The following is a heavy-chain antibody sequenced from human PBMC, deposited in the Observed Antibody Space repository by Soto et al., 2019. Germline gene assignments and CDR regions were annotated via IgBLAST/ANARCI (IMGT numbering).Heavy chain of an antibody. V-gene: IGHV3-33*01. CDR2: IWADGSYK. CDR3: ATEAGSSPFEY. Sequence: GGSLRLSCAASGFTFRTYCMHWVRQAPCKGLEWVAVIWADGSYKIYADSVKGRFTVSKDNYKNTLYLQMDSLRVEDTAVYFCATEAGSSPFEYGGLGTLVTVS. J-gene: IGHJ4*02. D-gene: IGHD1-26*01. CDR1: GFTFRTYC.